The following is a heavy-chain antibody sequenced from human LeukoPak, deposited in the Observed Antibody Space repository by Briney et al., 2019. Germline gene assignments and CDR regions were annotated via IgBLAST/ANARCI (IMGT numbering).Heavy chain of an antibody. J-gene: IGHJ3*02. CDR1: GLTVNSNY. CDR3: ARTPDALDI. CDR2: TYSGGSS. V-gene: IGHV3-66*01. Sequence: GGSLRLSCVASGLTVNSNYISWVRQAPGKGLEWVSLTYSGGSSYYADSVKGRFTISRDIPKNTLYLQMNSLRAEDTAVYYCARTPDALDIWGQGTLVTVSS.